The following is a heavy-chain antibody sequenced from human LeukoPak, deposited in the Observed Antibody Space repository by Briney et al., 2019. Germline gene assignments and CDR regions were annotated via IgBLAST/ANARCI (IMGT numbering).Heavy chain of an antibody. D-gene: IGHD3-3*01. J-gene: IGHJ4*02. V-gene: IGHV1-2*06. CDR1: GYTFTGYY. CDR2: INPNSGGT. Sequence: ASVKVSCKASGYTFTGYYMHWVRQAPGQGLEWMGRINPNSGGTNYAQKLQGRVTMTTDTSTSTAYMELRSLRSDDTAVYYCARDTPWGFLEWLSWDYWGQGTLVTVSS. CDR3: ARDTPWGFLEWLSWDY.